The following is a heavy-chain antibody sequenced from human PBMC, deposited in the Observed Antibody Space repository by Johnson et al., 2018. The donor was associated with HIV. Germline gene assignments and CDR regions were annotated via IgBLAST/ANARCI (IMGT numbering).Heavy chain of an antibody. V-gene: IGHV3-66*01. CDR2: IYSGGST. CDR3: AKIWGDIAATGDAFDI. J-gene: IGHJ3*02. Sequence: EVLLVESGGGLVQPGGSLRLSCAASGFIVSSNYMNWVRQAPGKGLEWVSVIYSGGSTYHADSVKGRFIISRDNSKNTLYLQMDSLRPEDTAVYYCAKIWGDIAATGDAFDIWGQGTMVTVSS. D-gene: IGHD5-12*01. CDR1: GFIVSSNY.